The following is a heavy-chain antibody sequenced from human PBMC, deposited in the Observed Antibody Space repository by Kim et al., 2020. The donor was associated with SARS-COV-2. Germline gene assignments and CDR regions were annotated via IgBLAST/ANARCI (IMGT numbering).Heavy chain of an antibody. V-gene: IGHV3-48*02. CDR1: GFTFSSYS. J-gene: IGHJ6*02. CDR3: AREGPYCSSTSCYAVLYYYYGMDV. Sequence: GGSLRLSCAASGFTFSSYSMNWVRQAPGKGLEWVSYISSSSSTIYYADSVKGRFTISRDNAKNSLYLQMNSLRDEDTAVYYCAREGPYCSSTSCYAVLYYYYGMDVWGQGTTVTVSS. CDR2: ISSSSSTI. D-gene: IGHD2-2*01.